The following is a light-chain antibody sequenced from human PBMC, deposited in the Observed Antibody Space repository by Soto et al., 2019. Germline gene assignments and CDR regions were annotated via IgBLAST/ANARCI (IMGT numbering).Light chain of an antibody. Sequence: QSALTQPASVSGSPGQSITISCTGTNSDVGVYNYVSWYQQHPGKAPELMIYEVSHRPSGVSNRFSGSKSDNTASLTISGLQAEDEADYYCSSYTSISTLYVFGTGTKVTV. CDR2: EVS. V-gene: IGLV2-14*01. CDR1: NSDVGVYNY. J-gene: IGLJ1*01. CDR3: SSYTSISTLYV.